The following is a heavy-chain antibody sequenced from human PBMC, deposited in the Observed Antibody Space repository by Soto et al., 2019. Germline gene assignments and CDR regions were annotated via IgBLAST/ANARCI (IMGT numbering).Heavy chain of an antibody. CDR2: IYSGGST. J-gene: IGHJ6*02. Sequence: EVQLVESGGGLVQPGGSLRLSCAASGFTVSSNYMSWVRQAPAKGLEWVSVIYSGGSTYYADSVKGRFTISRDNSKNTLYLQMNSLRAEDTAVYYCARDRIPTGMDVWGQGTTVTVSS. CDR1: GFTVSSNY. V-gene: IGHV3-66*01. CDR3: ARDRIPTGMDV.